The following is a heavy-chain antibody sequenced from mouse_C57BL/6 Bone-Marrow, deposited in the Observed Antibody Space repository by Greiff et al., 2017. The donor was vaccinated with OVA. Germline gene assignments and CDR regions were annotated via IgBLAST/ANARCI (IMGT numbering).Heavy chain of an antibody. D-gene: IGHD1-1*01. J-gene: IGHJ3*01. CDR2: INPSSGYT. CDR1: GYTFTSYW. Sequence: QVQLQQSGAELAKPGASVKLSCKASGYTFTSYWMHWVKQRPGQGLEWIGFINPSSGYTKYDQKFKDKATLTADKSSSTAYMQLSSLTYEDSAVYYCARRDGSSYTWFAYWGQGTLVTVSA. CDR3: ARRDGSSYTWFAY. V-gene: IGHV1-7*01.